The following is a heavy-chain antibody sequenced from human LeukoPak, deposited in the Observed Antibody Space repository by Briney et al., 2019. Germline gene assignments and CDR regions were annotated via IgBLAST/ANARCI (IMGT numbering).Heavy chain of an antibody. CDR3: ARVRSIVVVPANTRFDY. V-gene: IGHV4-34*12. Sequence: PSETLSLTCAVYGRSFSGYYWSWIRQPPGKGLEWLGEIIHSGSTNYNPSLKSRVTISVDTSKNQFSLKLSSVTAADTAVYYCARVRSIVVVPANTRFDYWGQGTLVTVSS. J-gene: IGHJ4*02. D-gene: IGHD2-2*01. CDR2: IIHSGST. CDR1: GRSFSGYY.